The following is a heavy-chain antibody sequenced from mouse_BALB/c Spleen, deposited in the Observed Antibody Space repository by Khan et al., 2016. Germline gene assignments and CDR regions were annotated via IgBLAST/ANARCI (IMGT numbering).Heavy chain of an antibody. J-gene: IGHJ4*01. CDR2: IAPETGGT. CDR3: TRSAYYGSRRAMDY. V-gene: IGHV1-15*01. D-gene: IGHD1-1*01. Sequence: QIQLVQSGAELVRPGASVTLSCKASGYIFTDHEMHWVKQTPVHGLEWIGAIAPETGGTTYHQKFKGKATMTADKSSSTAYMELRSLTSEDSAVYYCTRSAYYGSRRAMDYWGQGTSVTVYS. CDR1: GYIFTDHE.